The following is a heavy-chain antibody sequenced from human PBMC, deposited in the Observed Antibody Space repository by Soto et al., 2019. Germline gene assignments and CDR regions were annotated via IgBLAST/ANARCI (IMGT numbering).Heavy chain of an antibody. CDR1: GGTFSRHS. CDR3: ARDLTSGRGS. Sequence: QVQMVQSGAEVKKPGSSARVSCKVSGGTFSRHSISWVRQAPGQGLEWMGGIIPIFDATQYAQKFQGRLTITADESTTTFHMDLSGLRPEDTAIYFCARDLTSGRGSWGQGTLDTVS. V-gene: IGHV1-69*01. CDR2: IIPIFDAT. D-gene: IGHD3-10*01. J-gene: IGHJ4*02.